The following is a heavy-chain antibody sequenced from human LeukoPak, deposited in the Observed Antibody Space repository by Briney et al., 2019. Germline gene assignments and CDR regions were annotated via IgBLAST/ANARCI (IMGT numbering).Heavy chain of an antibody. D-gene: IGHD1-26*01. CDR3: ARQITAESGTNRFDP. J-gene: IGHJ5*02. V-gene: IGHV4-39*01. CDR2: IYYSKNT. Sequence: PSETLSLTCTVSGGSISSSSSAYWGWIRQPPGKGLEWIGSIYYSKNTYYNPSLKSRVTMSVETSKNQISLNVSAVTAADTAVYHCARQITAESGTNRFDPWGQGILVIVSS. CDR1: GGSISSSSSAY.